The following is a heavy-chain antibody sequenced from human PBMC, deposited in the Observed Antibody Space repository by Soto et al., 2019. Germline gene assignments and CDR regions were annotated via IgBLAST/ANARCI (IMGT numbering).Heavy chain of an antibody. Sequence: ASVKVSCKASGYTFTGYYMHWVRQTPGQGLEWMGWINPNSGGTNYAQKFQGWVTMTRDTSISTAYMELSRLRSDDTAVYYCARAGGTPDYYGTGSYYTLYYFDYCGQGTLVTVSS. J-gene: IGHJ4*02. CDR3: ARAGGTPDYYGTGSYYTLYYFDY. CDR2: INPNSGGT. D-gene: IGHD3-10*01. CDR1: GYTFTGYY. V-gene: IGHV1-2*04.